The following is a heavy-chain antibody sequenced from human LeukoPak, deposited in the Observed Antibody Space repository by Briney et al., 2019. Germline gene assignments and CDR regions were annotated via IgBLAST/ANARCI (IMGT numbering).Heavy chain of an antibody. D-gene: IGHD2-15*01. Sequence: ASETLSLTCAVSGASISSGDYSWSWIRQPPGKGLEWIGYIYHSGSTYYNPSLKSRVTISVDRSKNQFSLKLSSVTAADTAVYYCARAGSCSGGSCYFWFDPWGQGTLVTVSS. V-gene: IGHV4-30-2*01. CDR2: IYHSGST. J-gene: IGHJ5*02. CDR1: GASISSGDYS. CDR3: ARAGSCSGGSCYFWFDP.